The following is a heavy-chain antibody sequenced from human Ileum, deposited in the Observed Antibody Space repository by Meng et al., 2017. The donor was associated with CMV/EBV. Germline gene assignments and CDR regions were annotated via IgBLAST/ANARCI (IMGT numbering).Heavy chain of an antibody. J-gene: IGHJ4*02. CDR2: IQKDGNEK. V-gene: IGHV3-7*01. Sequence: GESLKISCAASGYTFSNYWMSWVRQAPGKGLEWVANIQKDGNEKYYVDSVKGRFSISRDNAKNSLYLQMNSLRVEDTAVYYCARDPDWNDVLDSWGQGTLVTVSS. CDR1: GYTFSNYW. CDR3: ARDPDWNDVLDS. D-gene: IGHD1-1*01.